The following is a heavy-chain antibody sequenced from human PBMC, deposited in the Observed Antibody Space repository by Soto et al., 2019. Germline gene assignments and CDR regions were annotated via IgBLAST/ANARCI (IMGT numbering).Heavy chain of an antibody. V-gene: IGHV3-23*01. CDR1: GFTFSSYA. J-gene: IGHJ4*02. Sequence: EVRLWESGGGLVQPGGSLRLSCAASGFTFSSYAMSWLRQAPGKGLEWVSLIRGSGGTTKYADSVIGRFTISRDNSKNTLYLEMNSLRDEDTAVYYCAKALYTDGRYQFDYWGQGTLVSVSS. CDR3: AKALYTDGRYQFDY. D-gene: IGHD2-2*02. CDR2: IRGSGGTT.